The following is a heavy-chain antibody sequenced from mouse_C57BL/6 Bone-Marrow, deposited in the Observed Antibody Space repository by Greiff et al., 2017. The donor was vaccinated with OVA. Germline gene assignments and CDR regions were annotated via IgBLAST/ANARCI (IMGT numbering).Heavy chain of an antibody. Sequence: QVTLKVSGPGILQPSQTLSLTCSFSGFSLSTFGMGVGWIRQPSGKGLEWLAHIWWDDDKYYNPALKSRLTISKDTSKNRVFLKIANVDTADTATYYCARIRSPYYYGSSSAWFAYWGQGTLVTVSA. V-gene: IGHV8-8*01. CDR3: ARIRSPYYYGSSSAWFAY. D-gene: IGHD1-1*01. CDR2: IWWDDDK. J-gene: IGHJ3*01. CDR1: GFSLSTFGMG.